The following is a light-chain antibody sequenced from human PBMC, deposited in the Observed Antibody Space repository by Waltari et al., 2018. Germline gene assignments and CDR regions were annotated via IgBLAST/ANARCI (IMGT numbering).Light chain of an antibody. J-gene: IGLJ2*01. Sequence: QSALTQPRSVSGSPGQTVTISCTGTNSDIGAYKYVSWFQLHPGKAPKLIIYSVTDRPSGVPHRFSGSKSGSTASLTISGLQPEDEGDYFCCSYAGRYTMIFGGGTRLTVL. V-gene: IGLV2-11*01. CDR3: CSYAGRYTMI. CDR1: NSDIGAYKY. CDR2: SVT.